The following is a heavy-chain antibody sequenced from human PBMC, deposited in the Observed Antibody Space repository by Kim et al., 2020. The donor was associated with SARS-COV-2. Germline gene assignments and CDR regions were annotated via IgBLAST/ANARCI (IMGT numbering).Heavy chain of an antibody. J-gene: IGHJ6*02. CDR3: ARAQHVDTAMSL. V-gene: IGHV1-46*01. Sequence: SYAQKFQGRVTMARETSTSTVYMELSSLRSEDTAVYYCARAQHVDTAMSLWGQGTTVTVSS. D-gene: IGHD5-18*01.